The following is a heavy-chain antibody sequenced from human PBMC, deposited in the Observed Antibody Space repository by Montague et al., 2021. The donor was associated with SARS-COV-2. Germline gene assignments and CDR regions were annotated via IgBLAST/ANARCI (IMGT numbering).Heavy chain of an antibody. V-gene: IGHV2-70*01. J-gene: IGHJ6*02. Sequence: VKPTQTLTLTCTLSGFSLSTSGMCVSWIRQPPGKALEWLALIDWDDDKYYSTSLKTRLTISKDTSKNQVVLTMTNMDPVDTATYYCARIRDNWNGDYYYGMDVWGQGTTVTVSS. CDR2: IDWDDDK. CDR3: ARIRDNWNGDYYYGMDV. D-gene: IGHD1-1*01. CDR1: GFSLSTSGMC.